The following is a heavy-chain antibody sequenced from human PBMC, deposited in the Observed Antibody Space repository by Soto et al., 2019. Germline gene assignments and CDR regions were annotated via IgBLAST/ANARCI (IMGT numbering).Heavy chain of an antibody. D-gene: IGHD2-15*01. V-gene: IGHV2-5*01. CDR2: IYWNDDK. CDR1: GFSLSTTGEG. Sequence: SGPTLVNPTQTLTLTCTFSGFSLSTTGEGVGWIRQPPGKALEWLALIYWNDDKHYSPSLKTRLIITKDTSKNQVVLTMTNMDPVDTATYFCAHRGGGCHFDYWGQGTLVTVSS. J-gene: IGHJ4*02. CDR3: AHRGGGCHFDY.